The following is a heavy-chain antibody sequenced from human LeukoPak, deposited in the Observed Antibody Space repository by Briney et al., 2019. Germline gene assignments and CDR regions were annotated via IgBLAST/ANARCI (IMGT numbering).Heavy chain of an antibody. D-gene: IGHD3-22*01. J-gene: IGHJ4*02. CDR2: IRYDGINK. CDR3: AKGFSYDSALDY. V-gene: IGHV3-30*02. Sequence: GGSLRLSCAASGFTFSSYWMSWVRQAPGKGLEWVAFIRYDGINKYYADSVKGRFTISRDNSKNTLYLQMNSLRAEDTAVYYCAKGFSYDSALDYWGQGTLVTVSS. CDR1: GFTFSSYW.